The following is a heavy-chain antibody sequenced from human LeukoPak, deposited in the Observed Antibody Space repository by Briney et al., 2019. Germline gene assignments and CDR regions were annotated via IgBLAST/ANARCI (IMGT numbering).Heavy chain of an antibody. D-gene: IGHD5-24*01. CDR2: IHYSGTT. J-gene: IGHJ4*02. Sequence: PSETLSLTCTVSGVSISSSNNFRGWIRQPPGKGLEWIGSIHYSGTTYYIPSLKSRVTISVDTSKNQFSLKLSSVTAADTAVYYCARHEEEDGYNAKTFDYWGQGTLVTVSS. V-gene: IGHV4-39*01. CDR1: GVSISSSNNF. CDR3: ARHEEEDGYNAKTFDY.